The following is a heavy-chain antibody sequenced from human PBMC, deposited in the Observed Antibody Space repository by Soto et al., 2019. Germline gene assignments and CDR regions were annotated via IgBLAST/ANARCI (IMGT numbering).Heavy chain of an antibody. V-gene: IGHV4-59*01. CDR1: GGSITTYY. J-gene: IGHJ4*02. Sequence: QLQESGPGLVKPSETLSLTCTVSGGSITTYYWSWIRQPPGKGLEWVGCVHYNGNTYYSPSLKSRVTISLDTCKKAGSLEVNSVTATDTAVDYCARDRKRDPLLVLNSWGQGILVRVSS. CDR2: VHYNGNT. D-gene: IGHD2-8*02. CDR3: ARDRKRDPLLVLNS.